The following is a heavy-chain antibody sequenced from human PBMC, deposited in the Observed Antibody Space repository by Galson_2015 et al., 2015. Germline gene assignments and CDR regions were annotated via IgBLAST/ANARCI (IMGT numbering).Heavy chain of an antibody. CDR3: AKHPGATARLGFDP. V-gene: IGHV3-23*01. CDR2: IIGSGGST. Sequence: SLRLSCAASGFTFSSYAMNWVRQAPGKGLEWVSTIIGSGGSTYYADSVKGRFTVSRDNSKNTLYLQMNSLRAEDTTVYYCAKHPGATARLGFDPWGQGTLVTVSS. CDR1: GFTFSSYA. D-gene: IGHD7-27*01. J-gene: IGHJ5*02.